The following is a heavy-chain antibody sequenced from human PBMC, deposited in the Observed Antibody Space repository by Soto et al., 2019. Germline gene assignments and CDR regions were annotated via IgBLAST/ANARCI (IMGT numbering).Heavy chain of an antibody. V-gene: IGHV4-34*01. D-gene: IGHD6-6*01. J-gene: IGHJ4*02. Sequence: SETLSLTCAVYGGSFSGYYWSWIRQPPGKGLEWIGEINHSGSTNYNPSLKSRVTISVDTSKNQFSLKLSSVTAADTAVYYCATREDSSSSWGYFDYWGQGTLVTVSS. CDR1: GGSFSGYY. CDR2: INHSGST. CDR3: ATREDSSSSWGYFDY.